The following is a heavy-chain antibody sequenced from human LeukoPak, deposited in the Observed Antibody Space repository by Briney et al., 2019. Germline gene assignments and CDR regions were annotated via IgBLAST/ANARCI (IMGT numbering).Heavy chain of an antibody. J-gene: IGHJ4*02. CDR2: IYYSGST. V-gene: IGHV4-31*03. CDR3: ARDDSSNYYFDY. Sequence: SETLPLTCTVSGGSISSGGYYWSWIRQHPGKGLEWIGYIYYSGSTYYNPSLKSRVTISVDTSKNQFSLKLSSVTAADTAVYYCARDDSSNYYFDYWGQGTLVTVSS. CDR1: GGSISSGGYY. D-gene: IGHD3-22*01.